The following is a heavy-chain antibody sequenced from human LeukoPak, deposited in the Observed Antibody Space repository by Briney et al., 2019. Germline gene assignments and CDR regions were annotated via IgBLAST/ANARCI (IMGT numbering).Heavy chain of an antibody. D-gene: IGHD3-3*01. CDR2: IKSKTDGGTT. CDR3: TTVYPGYYDFWSGYYFFDY. Sequence: PGGSLRLSCAASGFTFSNAWMSWVRQAPGKGLEWVGRIKSKTDGGTTDYAAPVKGRFTISRDDSKNTLYLRMNSLKTEDTAVYYCTTVYPGYYDFWSGYYFFDYWGQGTLVTVSS. J-gene: IGHJ4*02. CDR1: GFTFSNAW. V-gene: IGHV3-15*01.